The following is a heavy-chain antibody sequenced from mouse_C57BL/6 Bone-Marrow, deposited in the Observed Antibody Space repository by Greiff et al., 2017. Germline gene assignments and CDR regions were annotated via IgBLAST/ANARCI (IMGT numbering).Heavy chain of an antibody. CDR3: ARGRCSSYAWFAY. Sequence: EVQLKQSVAELVRPGASVKLSCTASGFNIKNTYMHWVKQRPEQSLEWIGRIDPANGNTKYAPKFQGKATITAETASNTAYLQLSSLTSEDTASYYCARGRCSSYAWFAYGGQGTLVTVSA. J-gene: IGHJ3*01. CDR1: GFNIKNTY. V-gene: IGHV14-3*01. CDR2: IDPANGNT. D-gene: IGHD1-1*01.